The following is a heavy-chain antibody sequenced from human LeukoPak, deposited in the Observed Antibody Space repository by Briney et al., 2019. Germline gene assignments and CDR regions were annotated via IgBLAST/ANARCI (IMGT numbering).Heavy chain of an antibody. D-gene: IGHD4-23*01. V-gene: IGHV4-4*02. J-gene: IGHJ4*02. CDR2: IYHNGAT. CDR1: GGSISSSSSIC. CDR3: ARNGGNSDYDY. Sequence: SETLSLTCAVSGGSISSSSSICWTWVRQPPGEGLEWIGEIYHNGATNYNPSLKSRVTLLLDKSKNQFSLRLNSVTAADTAVYYCARNGGNSDYDYWGQGTLVTVSA.